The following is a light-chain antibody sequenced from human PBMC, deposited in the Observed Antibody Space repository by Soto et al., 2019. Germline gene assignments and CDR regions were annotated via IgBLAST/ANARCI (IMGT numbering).Light chain of an antibody. J-gene: IGKJ1*01. CDR3: QQYNNWPTT. Sequence: EIVMTQSPATLSVSPGERATLPCRASQSVSSNLAWYQQKPGQAPRLLVYGASTRATGIPARSSGSGSGTEFTLTISSLQSEDIAVQYCQQYNNWPTTFGQGT. CDR2: GAS. V-gene: IGKV3-15*01. CDR1: QSVSSN.